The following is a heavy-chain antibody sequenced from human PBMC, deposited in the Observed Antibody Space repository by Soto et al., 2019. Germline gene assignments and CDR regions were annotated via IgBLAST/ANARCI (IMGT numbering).Heavy chain of an antibody. J-gene: IGHJ4*02. CDR2: ISAYNGDT. CDR3: ARVDCSGGSCYSDY. D-gene: IGHD2-15*01. CDR1: GYTFTSYG. Sequence: VASVKVSCKASGYTFTSYGISWVRQAPGQGLEWMGWISAYNGDTNYAQKLQGRVTMTTDTSTSTAYMELRSLRSDNTAVYYCARVDCSGGSCYSDYWGQGTLVTVSS. V-gene: IGHV1-18*04.